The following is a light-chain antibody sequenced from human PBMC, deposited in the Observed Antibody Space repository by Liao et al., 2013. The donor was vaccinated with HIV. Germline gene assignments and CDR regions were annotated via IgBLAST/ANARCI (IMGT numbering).Light chain of an antibody. J-gene: IGLJ2*01. CDR1: NIGSKS. V-gene: IGLV3-21*01. CDR3: QAWDSSTVV. CDR2: YDS. Sequence: SFVLTQPPSVSVAPGKTARITCGRNNIGSKSVHWYQQKPGQAPVLVIYYDSDRPSGIPERFSGSNSGNTATLTISRVEAGDEADYYCQAWDSSTVVFGGGTKLTVL.